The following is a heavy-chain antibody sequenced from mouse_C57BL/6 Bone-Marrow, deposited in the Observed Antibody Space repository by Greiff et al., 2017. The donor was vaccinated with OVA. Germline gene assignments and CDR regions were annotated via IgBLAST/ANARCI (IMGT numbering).Heavy chain of an antibody. V-gene: IGHV1-69*01. D-gene: IGHD1-1*01. Sequence: QVQLQQPGAELVMPGASVKLSCKASGYTFTSYWMHWVKQRPGQGLEWIGEIDPSDSYTNYTQKFKGKSTLTVDKSSSTAYMQLSSLTAEDSAVYYCARGDYGSSGGYWGQGTTLTVSS. J-gene: IGHJ2*01. CDR3: ARGDYGSSGGY. CDR1: GYTFTSYW. CDR2: IDPSDSYT.